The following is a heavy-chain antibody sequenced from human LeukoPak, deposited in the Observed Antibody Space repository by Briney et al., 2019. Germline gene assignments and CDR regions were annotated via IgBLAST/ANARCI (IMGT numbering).Heavy chain of an antibody. Sequence: SETLSLTCTVSGDSISNFYWSWIRQPAGKGLEWIGRIYSSGSANYNPSLKSRVTMSVDTSKNQFSLKPSSVTAADTAVYYCARDARGYGDYPGYYYGMDVWGQGTTVTVSS. CDR3: ARDARGYGDYPGYYYGMDV. CDR1: GDSISNFY. D-gene: IGHD4-17*01. J-gene: IGHJ6*02. CDR2: IYSSGSA. V-gene: IGHV4-4*07.